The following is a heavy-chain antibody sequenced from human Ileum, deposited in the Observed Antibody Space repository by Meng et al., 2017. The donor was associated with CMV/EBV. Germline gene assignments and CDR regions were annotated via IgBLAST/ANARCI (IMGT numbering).Heavy chain of an antibody. D-gene: IGHD1-26*01. CDR1: GFSPSTSGEG. J-gene: IGHJ4*02. Sequence: QITLKESGPTLVKPTQTLTLPCTFSGFSPSTSGEGVGWIRQSPGKALEWLALIYRGDDKRYSPSLNSRLTIAKDTSKNEVVLTMTNMGPLDAGTYYCAHFVGGYYPSRPDYWGQGTLVTVSS. CDR2: IYRGDDK. CDR3: AHFVGGYYPSRPDY. V-gene: IGHV2-5*02.